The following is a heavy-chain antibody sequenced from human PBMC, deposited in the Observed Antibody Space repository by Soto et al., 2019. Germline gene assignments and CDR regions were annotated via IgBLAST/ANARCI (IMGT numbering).Heavy chain of an antibody. D-gene: IGHD6-19*01. V-gene: IGHV4-59*01. CDR2: IYYSGST. J-gene: IGHJ6*02. CDR3: ARANSSGWYPPLYYYYGMDV. Sequence: NPSETLSLTCTVSGGSISSYYWSWIRQPPGKGLEWIGYIYYSGSTNYNPSLKSRVTISVDTSKNQFSLKLSSVTAADTAVYYCARANSSGWYPPLYYYYGMDVWGQGTTVTVSS. CDR1: GGSISSYY.